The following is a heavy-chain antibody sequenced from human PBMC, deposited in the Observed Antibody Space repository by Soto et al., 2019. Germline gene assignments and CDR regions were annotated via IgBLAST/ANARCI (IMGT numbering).Heavy chain of an antibody. CDR1: DDSINSDKYY. D-gene: IGHD5-12*01. V-gene: IGHV4-39*01. CDR3: ARLEGLATISYYFDF. CDR2: IYYRGNA. J-gene: IGHJ4*02. Sequence: QLQLQESGPGLVKPSETLSLTCSVSDDSINSDKYYWGWIRQPPGKGLEWIGSIYYRGNAYYNPSLQTRVTISLDKSKSQRSLKLNSVTAADSAVYFCARLEGLATISYYFDFWGPGALVTVSS.